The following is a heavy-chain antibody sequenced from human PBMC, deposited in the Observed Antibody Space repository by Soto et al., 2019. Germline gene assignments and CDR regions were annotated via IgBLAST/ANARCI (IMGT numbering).Heavy chain of an antibody. CDR2: IYHSGST. D-gene: IGHD6-19*01. CDR1: GGSISSSNW. CDR3: ACLGMGIAVAGTGLGY. Sequence: SETLSLTCTVSGGSISSSNWWSWVRQPPGKGLEWIGDIYHSGSTNYNPSLKSRVTTSVDTSKNQFSLKLSSVTAADTAVYYCACLGMGIAVAGTGLGYWGQGTLVTVSS. J-gene: IGHJ4*02. V-gene: IGHV4-4*02.